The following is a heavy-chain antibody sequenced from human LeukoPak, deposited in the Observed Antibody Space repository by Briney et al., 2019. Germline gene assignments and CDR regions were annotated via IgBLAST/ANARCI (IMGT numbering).Heavy chain of an antibody. CDR3: ARRHLSPRDAFDI. Sequence: PSETLSLTCTVSGYSISSGHYWGWIRQPAGKGLEWIGRIYTSGSTNYNPSLKSRVTISVDTSKNQFSLKLSSVTAADTAVYYCARRHLSPRDAFDIWGQGTMVTVSS. CDR2: IYTSGST. J-gene: IGHJ3*02. V-gene: IGHV4-61*02. CDR1: GYSISSGHY.